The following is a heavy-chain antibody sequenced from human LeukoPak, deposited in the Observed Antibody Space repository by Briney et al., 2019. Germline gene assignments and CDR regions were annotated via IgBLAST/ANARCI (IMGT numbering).Heavy chain of an antibody. CDR2: IYSGGST. J-gene: IGHJ6*02. CDR1: GFTVSSNY. V-gene: IGHV3-53*01. D-gene: IGHD6-19*01. Sequence: GGSLRLSCAASGFTVSSNYMSWVRQAPGKGLEWVSVIYSGGSTYYADSVKGRFTISRDNPKNTLYLQMNSLRAEDTAVYYCAREKPPPRIAVAGGGPRSYYGMDVWGQGTTVTVSS. CDR3: AREKPPPRIAVAGGGPRSYYGMDV.